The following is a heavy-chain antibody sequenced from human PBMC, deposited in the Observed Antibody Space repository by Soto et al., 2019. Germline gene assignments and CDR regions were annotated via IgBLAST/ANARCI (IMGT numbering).Heavy chain of an antibody. CDR3: TKDSGWTSAD. CDR2: ISGGAT. Sequence: EVQLLESGGGLVQPGGSRRLSCVASGFTFRDYGMSWVRQAPGKGLEWVSGISGGATYYADSVKGRFVISRDYSKNTLYLEMDSLRVEDTAVYYCTKDSGWTSADWGQGTLVTVSS. V-gene: IGHV3-23*01. D-gene: IGHD3-10*01. J-gene: IGHJ4*02. CDR1: GFTFRDYG.